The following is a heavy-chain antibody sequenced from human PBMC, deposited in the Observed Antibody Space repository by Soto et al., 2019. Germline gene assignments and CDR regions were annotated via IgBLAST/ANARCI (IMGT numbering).Heavy chain of an antibody. CDR1: GFTFDDYA. CDR2: ISWNSGSI. Sequence: EVQLVESGGGLVQPGRSLRLSCAASGFTFDDYAMHWVRQAPGKGLEWVSGISWNSGSIGYADSVKGRFTISRDNAKNSLYLQMNSLRAEDTALYYCAKSRLSSAKAAFDIWGQGTMVTVSS. D-gene: IGHD2-15*01. V-gene: IGHV3-9*01. CDR3: AKSRLSSAKAAFDI. J-gene: IGHJ3*02.